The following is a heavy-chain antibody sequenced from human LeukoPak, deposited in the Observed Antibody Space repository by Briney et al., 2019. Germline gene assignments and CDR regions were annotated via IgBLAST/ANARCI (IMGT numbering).Heavy chain of an antibody. D-gene: IGHD3-16*02. J-gene: IGHJ3*01. V-gene: IGHV4-39*07. CDR2: VSYSGNT. CDR3: ARDYRVSLSDTSPDDAFDV. Sequence: ASETLSLTCTVSGGSISRSSYYWGWIRQTPGMGLEWIGSVSYSGNTDYNPSLKSRVTISVDTSKNLFSLRLTSVTAPDTAVYYCARDYRVSLSDTSPDDAFDVWGQGTVVTVSS. CDR1: GGSISRSSYY.